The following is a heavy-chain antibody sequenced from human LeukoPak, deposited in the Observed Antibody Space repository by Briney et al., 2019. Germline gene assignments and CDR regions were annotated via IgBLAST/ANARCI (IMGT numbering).Heavy chain of an antibody. J-gene: IGHJ6*03. V-gene: IGHV4-34*01. CDR3: ARETSQKGANYLDV. Sequence: SETLSLTCAGYGGSFSGYYWSWIRQPPGKGLEWIGEINHSGSTNYNPSLKSRVTISVDTSKNQFSLKLSSVTAADTAVYYCARETSQKGANYLDVWGKGTTVTISS. CDR2: INHSGST. CDR1: GGSFSGYY. D-gene: IGHD3-16*01.